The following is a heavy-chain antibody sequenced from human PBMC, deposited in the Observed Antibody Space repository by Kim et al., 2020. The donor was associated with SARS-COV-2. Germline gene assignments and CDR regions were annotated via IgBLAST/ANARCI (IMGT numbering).Heavy chain of an antibody. Sequence: SVKVSCKASGGTFSSYAISWVRQAPGQGLEWMGGIIPIFGTANYAQKFQGRVTITADESTSTAYMELSSLRSEDTAVYYCARDGHTTFNYYGSGRRRVYFDYWGQGTLVTVSS. J-gene: IGHJ4*02. CDR1: GGTFSSYA. V-gene: IGHV1-69*13. CDR2: IIPIFGTA. D-gene: IGHD3-10*01. CDR3: ARDGHTTFNYYGSGRRRVYFDY.